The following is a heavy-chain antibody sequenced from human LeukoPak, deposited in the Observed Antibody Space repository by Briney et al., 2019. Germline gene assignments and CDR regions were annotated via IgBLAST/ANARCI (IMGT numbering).Heavy chain of an antibody. CDR3: ARGLVYYDSSGYPDY. V-gene: IGHV1-2*02. CDR1: GYTFTGYY. D-gene: IGHD3-22*01. J-gene: IGHJ4*02. Sequence: ASVKVSCKASGYTFTGYYMHWVRQAPGQGLEWMGWINPNSGGTNYAQKFQGRVTMTRDTSISTAYMELSRLRSDDTAVYYCARGLVYYDSSGYPDYWGQGTLVTVSS. CDR2: INPNSGGT.